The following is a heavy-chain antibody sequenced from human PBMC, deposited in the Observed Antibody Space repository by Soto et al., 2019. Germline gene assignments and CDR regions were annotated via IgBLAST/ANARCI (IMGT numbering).Heavy chain of an antibody. CDR2: IIPIFGTA. V-gene: IGHV1-69*06. D-gene: IGHD2-2*01. CDR1: GGTFSSYA. CDR3: AREARTKPAYDAFNI. J-gene: IGHJ3*02. Sequence: VASVKVSCTASGGTFSSYASSWVRQAPGQGLEWMGGIIPIFGTANYAQKFHGRVTITADNSTSTAYMELSRLRSEDTAVYYCAREARTKPAYDAFNIWRQGTMDTVSS.